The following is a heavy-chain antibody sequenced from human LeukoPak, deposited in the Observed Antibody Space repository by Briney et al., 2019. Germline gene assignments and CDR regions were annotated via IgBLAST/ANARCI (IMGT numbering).Heavy chain of an antibody. CDR3: ARDSAAGTPFGY. D-gene: IGHD6-13*01. CDR2: IYSSGST. J-gene: IGHJ4*02. Sequence: SETLSLTCTVSGGSISSYYWSWIRQPPGKGLEWIVYIYSSGSTNYNPSLKSRVTISVDTSKNQFSLKLSSVTAADTAVYYCARDSAAGTPFGYWGQGTLVTVSS. CDR1: GGSISSYY. V-gene: IGHV4-59*01.